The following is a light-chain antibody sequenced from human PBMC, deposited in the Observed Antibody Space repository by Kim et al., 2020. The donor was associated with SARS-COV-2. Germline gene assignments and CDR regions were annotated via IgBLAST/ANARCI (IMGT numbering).Light chain of an antibody. V-gene: IGLV3-25*03. CDR3: QSADSSDWV. Sequence: VSPGQTARITCSEDALPKQYAYWYQQKPGQAPVLVIYKDSERPSGIPERFSGSSSGTTVTLTISGVQAEDEADYYCQSADSSDWVFGGGTQLTVL. CDR1: ALPKQY. J-gene: IGLJ3*02. CDR2: KDS.